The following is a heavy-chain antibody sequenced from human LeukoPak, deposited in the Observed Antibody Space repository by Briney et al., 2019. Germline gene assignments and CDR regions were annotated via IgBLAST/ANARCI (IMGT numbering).Heavy chain of an antibody. Sequence: SSVKVSCQASLYTLTRYVISWVRQAPGQGVEWMGWISAYNGHTNYEQKLQGRVTMTTDKSTSTAYMGLRSLRSDDTAVYYCARDERGYSYGYANPFDYWGQGTLVTVSS. CDR1: LYTLTRYV. D-gene: IGHD5-18*01. CDR2: ISAYNGHT. V-gene: IGHV1-18*01. CDR3: ARDERGYSYGYANPFDY. J-gene: IGHJ4*02.